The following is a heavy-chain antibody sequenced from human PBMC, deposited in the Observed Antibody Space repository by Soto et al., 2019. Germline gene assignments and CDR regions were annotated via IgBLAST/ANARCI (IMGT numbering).Heavy chain of an antibody. V-gene: IGHV3-72*01. CDR1: GFTFSDHY. CDR3: ASAGINSAWRHFDY. D-gene: IGHD1-26*01. Sequence: EVQLVESGGTLVQPGGSLRLSCAASGFTFSDHYMDWVRQAPGKGLEWVARSRNKAQSYTVEYAASVKGRFSISRDDSKNSLSLQMNSLRTEDSAVYFCASAGINSAWRHFDYWGQGALVTVSS. CDR2: SRNKAQSYTV. J-gene: IGHJ4*02.